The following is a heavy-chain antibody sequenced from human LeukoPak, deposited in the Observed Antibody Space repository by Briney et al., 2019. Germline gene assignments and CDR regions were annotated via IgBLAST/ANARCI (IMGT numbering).Heavy chain of an antibody. Sequence: GGSLRLSCAASGFTFSSYVMHWVRQAPGKGLEWVAIISYDGSNEYYADSVKGRFTISRDNSKNTLYLQMNSLRAADTAVYYCARGERAYYDILTGYYNVGYFDYWGQGTLVTVSS. CDR2: ISYDGSNE. CDR3: ARGERAYYDILTGYYNVGYFDY. V-gene: IGHV3-30*04. J-gene: IGHJ4*02. CDR1: GFTFSSYV. D-gene: IGHD3-9*01.